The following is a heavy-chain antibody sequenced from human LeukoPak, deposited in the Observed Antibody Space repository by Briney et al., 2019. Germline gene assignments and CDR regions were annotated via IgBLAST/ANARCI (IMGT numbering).Heavy chain of an antibody. J-gene: IGHJ4*02. CDR2: ISSSSSTI. Sequence: GGSLRLSCAASGFTFSSYSMNWVRQAPGKGLEWVSYISSSSSTIYYADSVKGRFTISRDNAKNSLYLQMNSLRAEDTAVYYCARDIAAAGTSEDYWGQGTLVTVSS. CDR3: ARDIAAAGTSEDY. CDR1: GFTFSSYS. V-gene: IGHV3-48*01. D-gene: IGHD6-13*01.